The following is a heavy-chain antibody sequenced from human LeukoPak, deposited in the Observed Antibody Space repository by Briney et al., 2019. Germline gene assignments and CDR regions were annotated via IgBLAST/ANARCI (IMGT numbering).Heavy chain of an antibody. CDR3: ARDRWYSSSWYFDY. D-gene: IGHD6-13*01. CDR2: IKQDGSEK. V-gene: IGHV3-7*01. J-gene: IGHJ4*02. CDR1: GFTFSSYW. Sequence: GGSLRLSCAASGFTFSSYWMSWVRQAPGKGLEWVANIKQDGSEKYYMDSVKGRFTISRDNAKNSLYLQMNSLRAEDTAVYYCARDRWYSSSWYFDYWGQGTLVTVSS.